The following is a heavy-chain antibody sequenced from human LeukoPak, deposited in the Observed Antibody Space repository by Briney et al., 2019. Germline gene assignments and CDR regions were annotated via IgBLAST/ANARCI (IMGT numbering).Heavy chain of an antibody. CDR3: ARGGSLVY. CDR1: GFTFSSYE. J-gene: IGHJ4*02. CDR2: ISSSGSAI. D-gene: IGHD6-19*01. Sequence: GGSLSLSCAGSGFTFSSYEMNWVRQAPGKGLEWVSKISSSGSAIYYADSVKGRFTISRDNAKSTLYLQMNSLRVEDTAVYYCARGGSLVYWGQGTLVTVSS. V-gene: IGHV3-48*03.